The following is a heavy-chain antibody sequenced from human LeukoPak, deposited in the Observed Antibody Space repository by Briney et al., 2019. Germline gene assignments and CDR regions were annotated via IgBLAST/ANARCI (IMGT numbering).Heavy chain of an antibody. V-gene: IGHV4-39*01. CDR3: ARQSGSRGAFDI. CDR1: GGSISRSYEY. D-gene: IGHD3-10*01. J-gene: IGHJ3*02. CDR2: IYYSGSI. Sequence: SETLSLTCTVSGGSISRSYEYWGWIPQPPGKGPQWIGHIYYSGSIYYNPSLRSRLTISIDTSKNQFSLKLGSVTAADTAVYYCARQSGSRGAFDIWGQGTMVIVSS.